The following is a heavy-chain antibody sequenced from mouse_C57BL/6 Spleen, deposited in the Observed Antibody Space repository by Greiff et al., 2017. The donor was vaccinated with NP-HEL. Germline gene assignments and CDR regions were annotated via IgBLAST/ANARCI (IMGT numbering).Heavy chain of an antibody. V-gene: IGHV5-16*01. CDR2: INYDGSST. D-gene: IGHD2-1*01. CDR3: AREGRYYGNYFNWYFDV. CDR1: GFTFSDYY. J-gene: IGHJ1*03. Sequence: DVKLVESEGGLVQPGSSMKLSCTASGFTFSDYYMAWVRQVPEKGLEWVANINYDGSSTYYLDSLKSRFIISRDNAKNILYLQMSSLKSEDTATYYCAREGRYYGNYFNWYFDVWGTGTTVTVSS.